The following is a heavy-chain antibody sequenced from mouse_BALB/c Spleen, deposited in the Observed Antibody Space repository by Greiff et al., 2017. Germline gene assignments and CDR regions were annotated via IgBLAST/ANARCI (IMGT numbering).Heavy chain of an antibody. Sequence: EVHLVESGGGLVKPGGSLKLSCAASGFTFSDYYMYWVRQTPEKRLEWVATISDGGSYTYYPDSVKGRFTISRDNAKNNLYLQMSSLKSEDTAMYYCARGGSGYGYWGQGTTLTVSS. V-gene: IGHV5-4*02. J-gene: IGHJ2*01. D-gene: IGHD3-1*01. CDR2: ISDGGSYT. CDR1: GFTFSDYY. CDR3: ARGGSGYGY.